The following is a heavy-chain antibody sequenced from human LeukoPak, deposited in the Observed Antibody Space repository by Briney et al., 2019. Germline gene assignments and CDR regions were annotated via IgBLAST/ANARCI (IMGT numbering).Heavy chain of an antibody. CDR2: MNPNSGQT. V-gene: IGHV1-8*01. CDR3: ARVDDFFDGSQHAYMDV. J-gene: IGHJ6*03. D-gene: IGHD3-3*01. Sequence: ASVKVSCKASGYTFTNYDINWVRLAPGQGLQWMGWMNPNSGQTGSIKKFRDRITMTRDTSTSTAFMDLSGLTSDDTAIYYCARVDDFFDGSQHAYMDVWGDGTSVIVSS. CDR1: GYTFTNYD.